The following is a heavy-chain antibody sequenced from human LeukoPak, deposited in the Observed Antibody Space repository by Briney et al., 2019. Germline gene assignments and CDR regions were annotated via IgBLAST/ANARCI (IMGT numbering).Heavy chain of an antibody. J-gene: IGHJ4*02. D-gene: IGHD1-26*01. Sequence: PGGSLRLSCAASGFTFSSHAMHWVRQAPGKGLEWVAVISYDGSNKYYEDSVKGRFTISRDNSKNTLYLQMNSLRAEDTAVYYCAKGPVGATGVDYWGQGTLVTVSS. CDR2: ISYDGSNK. CDR1: GFTFSSHA. CDR3: AKGPVGATGVDY. V-gene: IGHV3-30-3*01.